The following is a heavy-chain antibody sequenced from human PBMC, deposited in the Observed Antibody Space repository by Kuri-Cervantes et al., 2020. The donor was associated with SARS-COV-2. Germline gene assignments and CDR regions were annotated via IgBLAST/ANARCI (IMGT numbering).Heavy chain of an antibody. CDR2: INHSGST. V-gene: IGHV4-34*01. Sequence: GSLRLSCADYGGSFSGYYWSWIRQPPGKGLEWIGEINHSGSTNYNPSLKSRVTISVDTSKNQFSLKLSSVTAADTAVYYCARGQARLRGWFDPWGQGTLVTVSS. J-gene: IGHJ5*02. CDR1: GGSFSGYY. CDR3: ARGQARLRGWFDP. D-gene: IGHD6-25*01.